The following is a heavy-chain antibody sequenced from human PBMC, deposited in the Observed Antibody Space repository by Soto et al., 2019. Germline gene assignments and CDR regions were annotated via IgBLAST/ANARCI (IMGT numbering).Heavy chain of an antibody. CDR3: ARDPREKHGMDV. Sequence: EVQVVESGGGLIQPGGSLRLSCAASGFIVSSNYMSWVRQAPGKGLEWVSVIYSGGSTYYADSVKGRFTISRDNSKNTLYLQMNSLRVEDTAVYYCARDPREKHGMDVWGQGTTVTVSS. V-gene: IGHV3-53*01. CDR1: GFIVSSNY. J-gene: IGHJ6*02. CDR2: IYSGGST.